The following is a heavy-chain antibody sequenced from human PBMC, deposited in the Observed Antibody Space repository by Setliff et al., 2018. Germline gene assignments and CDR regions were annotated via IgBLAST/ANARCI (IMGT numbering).Heavy chain of an antibody. CDR1: TFSFSSYW. V-gene: IGHV3-7*03. D-gene: IGHD3-22*01. CDR3: VRDWYFYDTSGYFKGAPFDY. J-gene: IGHJ4*02. CDR2: IKQDGSEK. Sequence: LRLSCAASTFSFSSYWMSWVRQAPGKGLEWVANIKQDGSEKYYVDSVKGRFTISRDNAKNSLYLQMNSLRAEDSAVYYCVRDWYFYDTSGYFKGAPFDYWGQGTPVTVSS.